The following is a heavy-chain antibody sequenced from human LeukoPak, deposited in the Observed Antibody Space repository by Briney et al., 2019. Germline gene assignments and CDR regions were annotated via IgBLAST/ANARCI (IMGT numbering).Heavy chain of an antibody. Sequence: GSLRLSCAASGFTFSNAWMGWVRQAPGKGLEWIGEINHSGSTNYNPSLKSRVTISVDTSKNQFSLKLSSVTAADTAVYYCARGRGYYYYMDVWGKGTTVTVSS. J-gene: IGHJ6*03. CDR1: GFTFSNAW. V-gene: IGHV4-34*01. D-gene: IGHD3-10*01. CDR3: ARGRGYYYYMDV. CDR2: INHSGST.